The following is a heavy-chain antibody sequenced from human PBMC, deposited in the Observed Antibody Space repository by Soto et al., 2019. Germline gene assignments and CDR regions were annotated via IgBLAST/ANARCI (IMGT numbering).Heavy chain of an antibody. V-gene: IGHV3-30*03. CDR1: GFTFQNYS. J-gene: IGHJ4*02. CDR3: ARVESSGAAKYFIDY. D-gene: IGHD3-10*01. CDR2: TSYDGGKN. Sequence: QVQLVESGGGVVQPGRSLRLSCAASGFTFQNYSMHWVRQAPGKGLEWVAVTSYDGGKNFYADSVKGRFTISRDNSKNTLYLQMNSLRAGDTAIYYGARVESSGAAKYFIDYLGQGTLVTVSS.